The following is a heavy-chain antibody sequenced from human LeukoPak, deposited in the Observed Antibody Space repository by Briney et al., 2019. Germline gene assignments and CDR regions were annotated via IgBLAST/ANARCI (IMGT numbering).Heavy chain of an antibody. CDR1: GGSISSYY. V-gene: IGHV4-4*07. J-gene: IGHJ5*02. CDR2: IYTSGST. CDR3: ASSRGTFNWFDP. D-gene: IGHD3-16*01. Sequence: SETLSLTCTVSGGSISSYYWSWIRQPAGKGLEWIGRIYTSGSTNYNPSLKSRVTMSVDTSENQFSLKLSSVTAADTAVYYCASSRGTFNWFDPWGQGTLVTVSS.